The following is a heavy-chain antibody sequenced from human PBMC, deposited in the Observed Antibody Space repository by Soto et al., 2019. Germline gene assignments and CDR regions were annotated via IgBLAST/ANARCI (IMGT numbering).Heavy chain of an antibody. CDR2: INIYSGDA. CDR1: GYTFTSYG. Sequence: QVRLEQSGPEVKKTGASVKVSCKASGYTFTSYGISWVRQAPGQGLEWMGWINIYSGDANYAQRFQDRVTMTRDTSTNTVYMEMRSLRSDDTAVYYCARALYYYDNSGLAYWGQGTLVTVSS. J-gene: IGHJ4*02. V-gene: IGHV1-18*01. D-gene: IGHD3-22*01. CDR3: ARALYYYDNSGLAY.